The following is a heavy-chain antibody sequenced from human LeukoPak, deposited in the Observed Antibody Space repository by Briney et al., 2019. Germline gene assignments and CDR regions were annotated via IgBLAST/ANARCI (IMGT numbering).Heavy chain of an antibody. CDR1: GFTFSSYS. CDR2: ISSSSYI. J-gene: IGHJ4*02. D-gene: IGHD3-10*01. Sequence: GGSLRLSCAASGFTFSSYSMNWVRQAPGKGLEWVSSISSSSYIYYADSVKGRFTISRDNAKNSLYLQMNSLRAEDTAVYYCAKDLSRITMVRGVGFDYWGQGTLVTVSS. V-gene: IGHV3-21*01. CDR3: AKDLSRITMVRGVGFDY.